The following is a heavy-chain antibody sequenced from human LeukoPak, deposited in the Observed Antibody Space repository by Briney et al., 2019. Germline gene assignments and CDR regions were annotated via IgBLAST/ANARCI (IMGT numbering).Heavy chain of an antibody. Sequence: GGSLRLSCAASGFTFSDYYMSWIRQAPGKGLEWVSYISSSGSTIYYADSVKGRFTISRDNAKNSLYLQMNSLRAEDTAFYYCAKSLLWFGELLGDYGMDVWGQGTTVTVSS. CDR2: ISSSGSTI. V-gene: IGHV3-11*01. CDR1: GFTFSDYY. J-gene: IGHJ6*02. D-gene: IGHD3-10*01. CDR3: AKSLLWFGELLGDYGMDV.